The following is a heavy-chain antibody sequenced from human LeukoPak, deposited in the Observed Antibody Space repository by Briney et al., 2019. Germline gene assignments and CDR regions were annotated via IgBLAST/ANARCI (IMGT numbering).Heavy chain of an antibody. CDR2: ISSSSSYI. CDR3: ARSNWNFL. V-gene: IGHV3-21*01. D-gene: IGHD1-7*01. CDR1: GLTFSSYS. Sequence: GGSLRLCCGTSGLTFSSYSMNWVRQARGKGLEWVSSISSSSSYIYYADSVKGRFTISGDNAKNSLYLQMNSLRAEDTAVYYCARSNWNFLWGRGTLVTVSS. J-gene: IGHJ4*02.